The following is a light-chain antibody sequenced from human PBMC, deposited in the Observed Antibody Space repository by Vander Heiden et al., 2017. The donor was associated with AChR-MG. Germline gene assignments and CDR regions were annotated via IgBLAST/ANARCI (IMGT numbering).Light chain of an antibody. Sequence: EIVLTQSPATLSLSPGERATLSCRASQSVSNYLAWYQQKPGQTPRLLIYDAFNRATGIPARFSGSGSGTDFTLTISSLEPEDFAVYYCQQRSTWPITFGQGTRLEIK. CDR3: QQRSTWPIT. CDR1: QSVSNY. V-gene: IGKV3-11*01. CDR2: DAF. J-gene: IGKJ5*01.